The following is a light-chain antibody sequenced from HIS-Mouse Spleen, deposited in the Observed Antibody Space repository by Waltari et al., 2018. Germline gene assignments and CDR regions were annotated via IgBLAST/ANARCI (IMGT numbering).Light chain of an antibody. Sequence: DIVMTQSPDSLAVSLGERATINCKSSQSVLYSSNNKNYLAWYQQKPGQPPKLLIYWASTRESGVPDRFSGSGYGTEFTLTISSLQAEDVAVYYCQQYYSTPLTFGGGTKVEIK. J-gene: IGKJ4*01. CDR3: QQYYSTPLT. CDR2: WAS. V-gene: IGKV4-1*01. CDR1: QSVLYSSNNKNY.